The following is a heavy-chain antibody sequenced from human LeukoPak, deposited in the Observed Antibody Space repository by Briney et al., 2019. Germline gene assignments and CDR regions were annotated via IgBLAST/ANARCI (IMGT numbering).Heavy chain of an antibody. Sequence: RASVKVSCKASGYTFTSYAMNWVRQAPGQGLEWMGWINTNTGNPTYAQGFTGRFVFSLDTSVSTAYLQISSLKAEDTAVYYCARDLADTAMVNWFDPWGQGTLVTVSS. CDR2: INTNTGNP. J-gene: IGHJ5*02. CDR3: ARDLADTAMVNWFDP. D-gene: IGHD5-18*01. V-gene: IGHV7-4-1*02. CDR1: GYTFTSYA.